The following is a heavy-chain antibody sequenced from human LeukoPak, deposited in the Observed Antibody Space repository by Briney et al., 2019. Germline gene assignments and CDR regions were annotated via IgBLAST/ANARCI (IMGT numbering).Heavy chain of an antibody. CDR1: GGSISSLY. Sequence: PSETLSVTCSVPGGSISSLYWSWIREPPGKGLGWVGYIYYTGSTNYNPSLNSLVTMFVDMSKTQFSLRLSSVTAADTAVYYCARHRAYSSSSPFDYWGQGTLVTVSS. CDR3: ARHRAYSSSSPFDY. V-gene: IGHV4-59*08. D-gene: IGHD6-6*01. CDR2: IYYTGST. J-gene: IGHJ4*02.